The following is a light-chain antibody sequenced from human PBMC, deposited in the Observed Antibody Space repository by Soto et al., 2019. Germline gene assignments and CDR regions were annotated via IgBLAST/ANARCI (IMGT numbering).Light chain of an antibody. Sequence: ESVVTQSPGTLSLSPGERATLSCRASQSVSSSYLAWYQQKPGQAPRLLIYDTSNRATGIPARFSGSGSGTDSTLTISSLEPEDFAVYYCQQRSSWPPTFGQGTRLEIK. CDR3: QQRSSWPPT. CDR2: DTS. V-gene: IGKV3D-20*02. J-gene: IGKJ5*01. CDR1: QSVSSSY.